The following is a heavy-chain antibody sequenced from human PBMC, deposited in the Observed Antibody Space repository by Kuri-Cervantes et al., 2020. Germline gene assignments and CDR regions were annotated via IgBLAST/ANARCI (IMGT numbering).Heavy chain of an antibody. D-gene: IGHD1-26*01. CDR1: GGSISSYY. J-gene: IGHJ4*02. V-gene: IGHV4-59*01. Sequence: SETLSLTCTVPGGSISSYYWSWIRQPPGKGLEWIGYIYYSGSTNDNPYLKSRVTISVDTSKNQFSLKLSSVTAADTAMYYCARTRGTLGVDYWGQGTLVTVSS. CDR3: ARTRGTLGVDY. CDR2: IYYSGST.